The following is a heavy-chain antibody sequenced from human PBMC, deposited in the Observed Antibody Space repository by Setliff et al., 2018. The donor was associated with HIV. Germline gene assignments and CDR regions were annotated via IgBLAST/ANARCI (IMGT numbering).Heavy chain of an antibody. Sequence: ASVKVSCKVSGYTLTELSRHWVGQAPGKGLEWRGGFDPEDGETIYAQKFQDRVTMTEDTYTDTAYMEQRSLRSEDTAVDYCATVGPTIWGAFDIWGQGTMVTVSS. D-gene: IGHD3-16*01. CDR3: ATVGPTIWGAFDI. J-gene: IGHJ3*02. V-gene: IGHV1-24*01. CDR1: GYTLTELS. CDR2: FDPEDGET.